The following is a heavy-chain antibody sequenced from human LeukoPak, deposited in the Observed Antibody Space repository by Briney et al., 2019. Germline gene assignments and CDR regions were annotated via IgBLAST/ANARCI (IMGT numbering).Heavy chain of an antibody. CDR1: GYTFTGYY. D-gene: IGHD3-3*01. CDR2: INPNSGGT. V-gene: IGHV1-2*02. CDR3: ARGSLNYYDFWSGYYSY. Sequence: ASVKVSCKASGYTFTGYYMHWVRQAPGQGLEWMGCINPNSGGTNYAQKFQGRVTMTRDTSISTAYMELSRLRSDDTAVYYCARGSLNYYDFWSGYYSYWGQGTLVTVSS. J-gene: IGHJ4*02.